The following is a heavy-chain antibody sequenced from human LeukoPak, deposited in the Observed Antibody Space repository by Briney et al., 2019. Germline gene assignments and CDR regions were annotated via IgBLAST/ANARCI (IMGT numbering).Heavy chain of an antibody. V-gene: IGHV3-23*01. D-gene: IGHD4-17*01. CDR3: AKASSGITTVTSSIDY. J-gene: IGHJ4*02. Sequence: GGSLRLSCAASGFTFSSYAVSWVRQAPGKGLEWVSAISGSGGSTYYADSVKGRFTISRDNSKNTLYLQMNSLRAEDTAVYYCAKASSGITTVTSSIDYWGQGTLVTVSS. CDR1: GFTFSSYA. CDR2: ISGSGGST.